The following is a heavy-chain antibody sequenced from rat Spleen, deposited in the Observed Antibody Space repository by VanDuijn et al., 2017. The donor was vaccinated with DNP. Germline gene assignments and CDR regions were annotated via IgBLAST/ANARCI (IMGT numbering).Heavy chain of an antibody. J-gene: IGHJ2*01. V-gene: IGHV5S23*01. CDR3: AREGYEYSFDY. Sequence: EVQLVESGGGLVQPGNSLKLSCAASGFTFSDYAMTWIRQVPGKGLEWVASITNGAGNTYYQDSVKGRFTISRDSAKNTLYLQMNSLRSEDTATYYCAREGYEYSFDYWGQGVMVTVSS. D-gene: IGHD4-3*01. CDR1: GFTFSDYA. CDR2: ITNGAGNT.